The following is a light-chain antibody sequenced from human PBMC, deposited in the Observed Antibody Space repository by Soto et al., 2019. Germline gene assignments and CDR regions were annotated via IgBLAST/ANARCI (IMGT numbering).Light chain of an antibody. J-gene: IGLJ2*01. V-gene: IGLV2-14*01. Sequence: QSALTQPASVPGSPGQSITISCTGTSSDVGGYNYVSWYQQHPGKAPKLMIYEVSNRPSGVSNRFSGSKSGNTASLTISGLQAEDEADYYCSSYTSSFTVVFGGGTKLTVL. CDR2: EVS. CDR3: SSYTSSFTVV. CDR1: SSDVGGYNY.